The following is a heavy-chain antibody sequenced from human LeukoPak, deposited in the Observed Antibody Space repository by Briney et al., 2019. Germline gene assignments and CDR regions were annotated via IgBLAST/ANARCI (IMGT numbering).Heavy chain of an antibody. J-gene: IGHJ4*02. Sequence: GGSLRLSCVASGFTFSSYWVHWVRQAPGKGLVWVSRINNDGSRKNYADSVKGRFTISRDNARNTVYLQMNSLRAEDTAVYFCAREEDGGPNVDHWGQGTLVTVSS. CDR1: GFTFSSYW. CDR2: INNDGSRK. V-gene: IGHV3-74*01. CDR3: AREEDGGPNVDH. D-gene: IGHD2-15*01.